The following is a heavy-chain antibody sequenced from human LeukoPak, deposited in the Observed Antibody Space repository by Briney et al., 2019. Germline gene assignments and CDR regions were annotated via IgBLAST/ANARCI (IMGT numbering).Heavy chain of an antibody. CDR2: IYTSGST. V-gene: IGHV4-4*07. D-gene: IGHD3-10*01. CDR1: GGSISSYY. CDR3: ARDAYYYGSGSYFGEPNWFDP. Sequence: SETLSLTCTVSGGSISSYYWSWIRQPAGKGLEWIGRIYTSGSTNYNPSLKSRVTMSVDTSKNQFSLKLSSVTAADTAVYYCARDAYYYGSGSYFGEPNWFDPWGQGTLVTVSS. J-gene: IGHJ5*02.